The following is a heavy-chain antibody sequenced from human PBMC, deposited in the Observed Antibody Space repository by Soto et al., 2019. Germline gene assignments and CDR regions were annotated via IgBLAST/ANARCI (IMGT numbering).Heavy chain of an antibody. J-gene: IGHJ5*02. D-gene: IGHD3-9*01. V-gene: IGHV1-18*01. CDR2: ISAYNGNT. CDR1: GYTFTSYG. Sequence: GASVKVSCKASGYTFTSYGISWVRQAPGQGLEWMGWISAYNGNTNYAQKLQGRVTMTTDTSTSTAYMELRSLRSDDTAVYYCARDVYDSLTGPGGWFDPRGQGTLVTVSS. CDR3: ARDVYDSLTGPGGWFDP.